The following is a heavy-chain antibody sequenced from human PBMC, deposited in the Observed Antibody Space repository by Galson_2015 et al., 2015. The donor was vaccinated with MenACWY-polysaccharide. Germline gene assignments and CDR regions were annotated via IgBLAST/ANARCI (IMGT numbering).Heavy chain of an antibody. J-gene: IGHJ4*02. Sequence: VKVSCKASGDSLNSYSIGWVRQAPGQGLEWMGRIIPFATMENYAQKFQGRVTISADTSANTVYMQLNSLRSDDTAVYFCARVDCSGGHCYFAYWGQGTLVTVSS. D-gene: IGHD2-15*01. CDR2: IIPFATME. V-gene: IGHV1-69*10. CDR1: GDSLNSYS. CDR3: ARVDCSGGHCYFAY.